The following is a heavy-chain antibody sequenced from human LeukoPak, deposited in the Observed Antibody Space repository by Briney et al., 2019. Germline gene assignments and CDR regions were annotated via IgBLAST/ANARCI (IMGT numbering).Heavy chain of an antibody. D-gene: IGHD1-26*01. CDR3: AKGGSSPY. CDR1: GFTFSNYA. J-gene: IGHJ4*02. V-gene: IGHV3-23*01. Sequence: GGSLRLSCAASGFTFSNYAMSWVRQAPGKGLEWVSVISDGGAATYYADSVKGRFTISRDNSKNTLSLQINGLRAEDTAVYYCAKGGSSPYWGQGTLVTVSS. CDR2: ISDGGAAT.